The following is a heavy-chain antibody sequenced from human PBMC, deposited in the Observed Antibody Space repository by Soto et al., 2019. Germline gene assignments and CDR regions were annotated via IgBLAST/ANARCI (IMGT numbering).Heavy chain of an antibody. D-gene: IGHD3-16*01. Sequence: DTLRLPCTVSGGSMSSCSYYWGRLRQPQGKGLEWIGSIYYSGTTYYNPSLKSRVTISVDTSKNQLSLKLSSVTAADTAVYFFANEYVDNRDEQDYWGQGTPDTVSS. CDR1: GGSMSSCSYY. CDR3: ANEYVDNRDEQDY. V-gene: IGHV4-39*01. J-gene: IGHJ4*01. CDR2: IYYSGTT.